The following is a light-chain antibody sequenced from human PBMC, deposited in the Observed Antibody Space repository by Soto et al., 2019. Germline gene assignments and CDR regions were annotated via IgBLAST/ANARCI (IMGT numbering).Light chain of an antibody. CDR3: SSYTSNNTRV. V-gene: IGLV2-14*03. CDR2: DVG. J-gene: IGLJ2*01. Sequence: QSALTQPASVSGSPGQSITISCTGTSSDVGGYNYVAWYQQHPGKAPKLLIFDVGIRPSGVSHRFSGSKSGNTASLIISGLQAEDEADYYCSSYTSNNTRVFGGGTKLTVL. CDR1: SSDVGGYNY.